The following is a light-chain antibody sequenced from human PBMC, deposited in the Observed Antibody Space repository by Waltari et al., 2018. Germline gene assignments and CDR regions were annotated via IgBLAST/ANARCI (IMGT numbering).Light chain of an antibody. CDR3: CSYAGSYTWV. J-gene: IGLJ3*02. CDR2: DVS. V-gene: IGLV2-11*01. Sequence: QSALTQPRSVSGSPGQSVTISCTGTSSDVGGYNYVSWYQQHPGKAPKLMIYDVSKRPSGVPDRFHGSKSGNTAPLTISGLQAENDADDYCCSYAGSYTWVFGGGTKLTVL. CDR1: SSDVGGYNY.